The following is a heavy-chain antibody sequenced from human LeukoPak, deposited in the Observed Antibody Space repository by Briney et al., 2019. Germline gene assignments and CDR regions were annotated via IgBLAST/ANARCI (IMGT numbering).Heavy chain of an antibody. CDR2: ISAYNGNT. Sequence: ASVKVSCKASGYTFTSYGISWVRQAPGQGLEWMGWISAYNGNTNYAQKLQGRVTMTTDTSTSTAYMELRSLRSDDTAVYYCARDRRATTHFDYWGQGILVTVSS. V-gene: IGHV1-18*01. J-gene: IGHJ4*02. CDR1: GYTFTSYG. CDR3: ARDRRATTHFDY. D-gene: IGHD1-26*01.